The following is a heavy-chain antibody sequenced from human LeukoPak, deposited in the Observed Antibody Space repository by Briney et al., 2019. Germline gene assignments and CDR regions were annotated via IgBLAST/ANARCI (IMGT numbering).Heavy chain of an antibody. CDR2: ITNWNGGST. D-gene: IGHD2-2*02. Sequence: RPGGSLRLSCEASGFTFDDYGMSWVRQSTGKGLEWVSAITNWNGGSTGYADSVRGRFTISRDNAKNSLYLQMNTLRAEDTAFYYCARCSRSSTASYSALDIWGQETMVTVSS. V-gene: IGHV3-20*04. CDR3: ARCSRSSTASYSALDI. CDR1: GFTFDDYG. J-gene: IGHJ3*02.